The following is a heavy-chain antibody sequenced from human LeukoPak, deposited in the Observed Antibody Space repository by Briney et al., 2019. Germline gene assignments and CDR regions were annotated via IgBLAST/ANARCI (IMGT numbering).Heavy chain of an antibody. D-gene: IGHD5-24*01. V-gene: IGHV3-53*01. CDR1: GFTVSSNY. Sequence: PGGSLRLSCAASGFTVSSNYMSWVRQAPGKGLEWVSVIYSGGSTYYADSVKGRFTISRDNSKNTLYLQMSSLRAEDTAVYYCARRTEIHYMDVWGKGTTVTVSS. CDR3: ARRTEIHYMDV. J-gene: IGHJ6*03. CDR2: IYSGGST.